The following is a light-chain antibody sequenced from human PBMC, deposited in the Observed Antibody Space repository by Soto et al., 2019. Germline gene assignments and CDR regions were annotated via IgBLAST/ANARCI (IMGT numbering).Light chain of an antibody. CDR1: SSDVGTYNY. J-gene: IGLJ2*01. V-gene: IGLV2-11*01. CDR2: DVS. Sequence: QSALTQPRSVSGSPGQSVTISCTGTSSDVGTYNYVSWYQQHPGKAPKLMIDDVSQRPSGVPDRFSGSKSGNTASLTISGLQAGDESDYYCCSYAGSYTGVFGGGTQLTVL. CDR3: CSYAGSYTGV.